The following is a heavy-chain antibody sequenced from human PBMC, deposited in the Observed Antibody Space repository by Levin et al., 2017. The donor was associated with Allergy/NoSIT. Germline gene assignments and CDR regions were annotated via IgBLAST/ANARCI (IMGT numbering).Heavy chain of an antibody. V-gene: IGHV3-11*03. D-gene: IGHD3-10*01. CDR3: ARGSGRRNFDF. Sequence: GGSLRLSCAASGFIFSDYYMSWIRQAPGKGLEWVSYLSSSSTYTNYTDSVRGRFTVSRDNAKNSLYLQMNSLRAEDTAVYYCARGSGRRNFDFWGQGTLVTVSS. CDR2: LSSSSTYT. CDR1: GFIFSDYY. J-gene: IGHJ5*01.